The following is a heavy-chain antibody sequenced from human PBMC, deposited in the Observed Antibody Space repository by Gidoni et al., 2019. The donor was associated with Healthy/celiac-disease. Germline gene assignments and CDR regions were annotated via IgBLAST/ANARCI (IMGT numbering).Heavy chain of an antibody. CDR1: GGSISSSSYY. V-gene: IGHV4-39*01. CDR2: IYYSGST. Sequence: QLQLQESGPGLVKPSETLSLTCTVSGGSISSSSYYWGWIRQPPGKGLEWIGSIYYSGSTYYNPSLKSRVTISVDTSKNQFSLKLSSVTAADTAVYYCARQGSPHDAFDIWGQGTMVTVSS. J-gene: IGHJ3*02. D-gene: IGHD1-26*01. CDR3: ARQGSPHDAFDI.